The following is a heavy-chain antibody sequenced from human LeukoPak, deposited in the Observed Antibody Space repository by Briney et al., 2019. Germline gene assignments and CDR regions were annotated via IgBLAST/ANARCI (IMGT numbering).Heavy chain of an antibody. Sequence: SETLSLTCTVSGGSISSSSYYWGWVRQPPGKGLEWIGEINHSGSTNYNPSLKSRVTISVDTSKNQFSLKLSSVTAADTAVYYSARHAFGYSYGYGNWFDPWGQGTLVTVSS. CDR3: ARHAFGYSYGYGNWFDP. D-gene: IGHD5-18*01. CDR2: INHSGST. V-gene: IGHV4-39*01. CDR1: GGSISSSSYY. J-gene: IGHJ5*02.